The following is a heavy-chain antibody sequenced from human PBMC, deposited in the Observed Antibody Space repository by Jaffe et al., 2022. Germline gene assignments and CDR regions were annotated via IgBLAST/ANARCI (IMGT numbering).Heavy chain of an antibody. V-gene: IGHV3-48*03. CDR1: GFTFSSYE. Sequence: EVQLVESGGGLVQPGGSLRLSCAASGFTFSSYEMNWVRQAPGKGLEWVSYISSSGNTIYYADSVRGRITISRDNAKNSLYLQMNSLRAEDTAVYYCAREVSTSGGPFDPWGQGTLVTVSS. CDR2: ISSSGNTI. CDR3: AREVSTSGGPFDP. J-gene: IGHJ5*02. D-gene: IGHD1-26*01.